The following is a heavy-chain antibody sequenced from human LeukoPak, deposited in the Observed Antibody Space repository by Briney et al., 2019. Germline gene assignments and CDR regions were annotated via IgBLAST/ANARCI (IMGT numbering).Heavy chain of an antibody. Sequence: SETLSLTCTVSGGSISSSSYYWGWIRQPPGKGLEWIGSIYYSGSTYYNPSLKSRVTISVDTSKNQFSLKLSSVTAADTAVYYCARQKFGELLRDTFDYWGQGTLVTVSS. CDR3: ARQKFGELLRDTFDY. D-gene: IGHD3-10*01. CDR2: IYYSGST. CDR1: GGSISSSSYY. J-gene: IGHJ4*02. V-gene: IGHV4-39*01.